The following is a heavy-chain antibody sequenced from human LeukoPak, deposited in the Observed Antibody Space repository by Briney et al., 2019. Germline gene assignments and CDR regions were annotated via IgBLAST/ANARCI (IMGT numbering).Heavy chain of an antibody. D-gene: IGHD2-15*01. CDR2: MSYDGSNL. Sequence: GGSLRLSCAASGFALSAYAMHWYRQTPDKGLEWLALMSYDGSNLYYAESVRGRFTISKDTSKDTRYLQMNSLRPDDTAVYYCARAFTGYCRGGTCYSDNWGQGTLVTVSS. J-gene: IGHJ4*02. CDR3: ARAFTGYCRGGTCYSDN. CDR1: GFALSAYA. V-gene: IGHV3-30*04.